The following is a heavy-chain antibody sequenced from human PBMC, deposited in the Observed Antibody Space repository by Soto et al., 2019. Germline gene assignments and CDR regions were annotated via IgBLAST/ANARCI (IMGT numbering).Heavy chain of an antibody. J-gene: IGHJ6*02. CDR1: GYTFSNYG. V-gene: IGHV1-18*01. Sequence: QVQLVQSGAEVKKPGASVKVSCKASGYTFSNYGFSWVRQAPGQRLEWMGWISAYNGNTNYAQKVQGRVTMTTDTSPGTAYMELRSLRSADTAVYYCACSLTSSQWRYGMDVWGQGTTVTVSS. CDR3: ACSLTSSQWRYGMDV. CDR2: ISAYNGNT. D-gene: IGHD2-2*01.